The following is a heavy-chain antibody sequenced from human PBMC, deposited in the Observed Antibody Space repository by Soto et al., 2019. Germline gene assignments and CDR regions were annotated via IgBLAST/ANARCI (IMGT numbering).Heavy chain of an antibody. J-gene: IGHJ4*02. CDR1: GFTFSSYA. V-gene: IGHV3-23*01. CDR3: AKDRKTYYYDSSGKNYYIDY. CDR2: ISGSGGST. D-gene: IGHD3-22*01. Sequence: GGSLRLSCAASGFTFSSYAMSWVRQAPGKGLEWVSAISGSGGSTYYADSVEGRFTISRDNSKNTLYLQMNSLRAEDTAVYYCAKDRKTYYYDSSGKNYYIDYWGQGTLVTVSS.